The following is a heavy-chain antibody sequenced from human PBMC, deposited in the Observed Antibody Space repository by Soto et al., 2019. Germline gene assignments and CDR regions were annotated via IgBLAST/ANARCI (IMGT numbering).Heavy chain of an antibody. CDR3: ARASDYQMLFLHS. J-gene: IGHJ4*02. Sequence: QVQLLQSGAEVRKPGSSVKVSCKASGGTFSNYAISWVQQAPGQGLEWMGGIIPLFGTTNHAQEFRGRVSITADEFTNTTYMELSSLRSDDTAVYYCARASDYQMLFLHSWGQGTLVTVSS. V-gene: IGHV1-69*01. CDR1: GGTFSNYA. CDR2: IIPLFGTT. D-gene: IGHD3-10*01.